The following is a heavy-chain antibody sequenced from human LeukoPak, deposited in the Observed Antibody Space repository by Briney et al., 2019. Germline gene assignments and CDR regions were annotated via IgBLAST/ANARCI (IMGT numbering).Heavy chain of an antibody. CDR2: IYPGDSDT. CDR3: ARHRRLREGSYYYYYMDV. CDR1: GYSFTSYW. J-gene: IGHJ6*03. V-gene: IGHV5-51*01. D-gene: IGHD5-24*01. Sequence: RGESLKISCKGSGYSFTSYWIGWVRQMPGKGLEWMGIIYPGDSDTRYSPSFQGQVTISADKSISTAYLQWSSLKASDTAMYYCARHRRLREGSYYYYYMDVWGKGTTVTVSS.